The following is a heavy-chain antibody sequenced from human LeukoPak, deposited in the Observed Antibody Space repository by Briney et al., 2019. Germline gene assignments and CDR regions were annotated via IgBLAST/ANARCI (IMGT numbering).Heavy chain of an antibody. CDR1: GYTFTSYY. CDR3: ARATEGGYLGT. J-gene: IGHJ5*02. CDR2: INPSGGST. V-gene: IGHV1-46*01. D-gene: IGHD5-12*01. Sequence: GASVKVSCKASGYTFTSYYMHWVRQAPGQGLEWMGIINPSGGSTSYAQKFQGRVTMTRGTSTSTVYMELSSLRSEDTAVYYCARATEGGYLGTWGQGTLVTVSS.